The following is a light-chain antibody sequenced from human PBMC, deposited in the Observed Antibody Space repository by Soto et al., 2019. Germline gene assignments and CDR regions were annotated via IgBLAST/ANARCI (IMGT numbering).Light chain of an antibody. Sequence: QSVLTQPPSVSAAPGQKVTISCSGSSSNIGNNYVSWYQHLPGTAPKLLMYDNDKRPSGIPDRFSGSKSGTSATLGITGLQTGDDADYYCGSWDNSFSAYVFGTGTKVTVL. J-gene: IGLJ1*01. CDR1: SSNIGNNY. CDR2: DND. V-gene: IGLV1-51*01. CDR3: GSWDNSFSAYV.